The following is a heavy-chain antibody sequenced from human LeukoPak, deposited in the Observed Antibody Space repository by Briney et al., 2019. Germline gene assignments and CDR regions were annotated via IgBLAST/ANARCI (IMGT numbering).Heavy chain of an antibody. CDR2: INPQGGTT. CDR1: GDIFSTYY. CDR3: ARGRAQGDFWSAPHAFDI. J-gene: IGHJ3*02. Sequence: GASVKVSCKASGDIFSTYYVQWVRQAPGQGLEWIGMINPQGGTTSYAQKFQDRVTMTRDTSTSTVYMQLSSLRFEDTAMYYCARGRAQGDFWSAPHAFDIWGQGTMVTVSS. V-gene: IGHV1-46*01. D-gene: IGHD3-3*01.